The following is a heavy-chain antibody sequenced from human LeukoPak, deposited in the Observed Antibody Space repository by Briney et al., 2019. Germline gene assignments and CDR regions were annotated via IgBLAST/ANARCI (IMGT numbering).Heavy chain of an antibody. D-gene: IGHD3-22*01. V-gene: IGHV1-2*02. CDR1: GYTFTGYY. Sequence: ASVKVSCKASGYTFTGYYMHWVRQAPGQGLEWMGWINPNSGGTNYAQKFQGRVTMTRDTSISTAYMELSRLRSDDTAVYYCARGYYYDSSGSHDAFDIWGQGTIVTVSS. J-gene: IGHJ3*02. CDR2: INPNSGGT. CDR3: ARGYYYDSSGSHDAFDI.